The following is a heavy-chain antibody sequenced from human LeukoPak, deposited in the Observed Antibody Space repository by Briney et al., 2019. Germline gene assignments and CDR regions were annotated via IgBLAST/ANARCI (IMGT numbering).Heavy chain of an antibody. D-gene: IGHD3-22*01. J-gene: IGHJ4*02. CDR3: ARDSPWAMIDFDY. CDR2: ISAYNGNT. Sequence: ASVKVSCKASGYTFTSNGISWVRQAPGQGLEWMGWISAYNGNTNYAQKLQGRVTMTTDTSTSTAYMELRSLRSDDTAGYYFARDSPWAMIDFDYWVQGTLVTVSS. CDR1: GYTFTSNG. V-gene: IGHV1-18*01.